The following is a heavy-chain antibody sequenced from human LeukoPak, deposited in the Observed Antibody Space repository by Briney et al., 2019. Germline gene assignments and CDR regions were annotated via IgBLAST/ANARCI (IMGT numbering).Heavy chain of an antibody. J-gene: IGHJ4*02. V-gene: IGHV3-30*02. CDR3: AKDPPFRPGYFDY. CDR1: GFTFSSYG. Sequence: PGGSLRLSCAASGFTFSSYGMHWVRQAPGKGLEWVAFIRYDGSNKYYADSVKGRFTISRDNSKNTLYLQMNSLRAEDTAVYYCAKDPPFRPGYFDYWGQGTLVTVSS. CDR2: IRYDGSNK.